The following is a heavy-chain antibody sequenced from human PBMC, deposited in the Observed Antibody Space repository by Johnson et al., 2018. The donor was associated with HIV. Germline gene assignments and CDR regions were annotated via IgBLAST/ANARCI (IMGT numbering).Heavy chain of an antibody. CDR3: AKEGLRSSLRSGDAFDI. Sequence: VQLVESGGGLVKPGKSLRLSCEASGFNFNHAWMSWVRQAPGKGLEWVAFISYDGSNKYYADSVKGRFTISRDNSKNTLYLQMNSLRAEDTAVYYCAKEGLRSSLRSGDAFDIWGHGTLVTVSS. D-gene: IGHD6-6*01. CDR2: ISYDGSNK. CDR1: GFNFNHAW. V-gene: IGHV3-30*18. J-gene: IGHJ3*02.